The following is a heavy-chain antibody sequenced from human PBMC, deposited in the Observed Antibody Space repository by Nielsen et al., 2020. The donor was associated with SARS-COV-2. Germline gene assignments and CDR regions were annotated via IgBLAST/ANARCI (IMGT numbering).Heavy chain of an antibody. J-gene: IGHJ4*02. CDR2: IWYDGSNK. CDR3: AMDNGLRWGRAYYFAY. V-gene: IGHV3-33*01. D-gene: IGHD3-16*01. CDR1: GFTFSSYG. Sequence: GESLKISCAASGFTFSSYGMHWVRQAPGKGLEWVAVIWYDGSNKYYADSVKGRFTISRDNSKNTLYLQMNSLKAEDTAVYYCAMDNGLRWGRAYYFAYGGQGPLVTVS.